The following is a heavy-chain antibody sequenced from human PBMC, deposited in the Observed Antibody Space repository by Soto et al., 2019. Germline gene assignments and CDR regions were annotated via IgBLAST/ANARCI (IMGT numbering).Heavy chain of an antibody. CDR2: INPSGGST. CDR3: ARFASTRGHFDY. CDR1: GYTLTGDY. J-gene: IGHJ4*02. Sequence: ASVKVSCKASGYTLTGDYMHWVRQAPGQGLEWMGIINPSGGSTSYAQKFQGRVTMTRDTSTSTVYMELSSLRSEDTAVYYCARFASTRGHFDYWGQGTLVTVSS. V-gene: IGHV1-46*03. D-gene: IGHD2-2*01.